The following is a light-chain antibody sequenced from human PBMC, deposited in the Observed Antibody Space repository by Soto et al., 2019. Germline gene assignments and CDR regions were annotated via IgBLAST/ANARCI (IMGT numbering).Light chain of an antibody. V-gene: IGLV3-21*04. Sequence: SYELTQAPSVSVAPGKTARIPCGGNDIGSKSVHWYQQKPGQAPVLVIYYDSDRPSGIPERFSGSNSGNTATLTISRVEAGDEADYYCHVWDFSSDQPVFGTGTKLTVL. CDR1: DIGSKS. J-gene: IGLJ1*01. CDR2: YDS. CDR3: HVWDFSSDQPV.